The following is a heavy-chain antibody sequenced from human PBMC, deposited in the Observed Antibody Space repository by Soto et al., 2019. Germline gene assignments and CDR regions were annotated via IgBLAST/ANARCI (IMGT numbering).Heavy chain of an antibody. CDR1: GYSIRSGYY. CDR3: ARDVDYDTNGYDYFDY. V-gene: IGHV4-38-2*02. D-gene: IGHD3-22*01. Sequence: PSETLSLTCAVSGYSIRSGYYWGWIRQPPGKGLEWIGSIYHSGSTYYNPSLKSRVTISVDTSKNQISLKLSSVTAADTAVYYCARDVDYDTNGYDYFDYWGQGPLVTVSS. J-gene: IGHJ4*02. CDR2: IYHSGST.